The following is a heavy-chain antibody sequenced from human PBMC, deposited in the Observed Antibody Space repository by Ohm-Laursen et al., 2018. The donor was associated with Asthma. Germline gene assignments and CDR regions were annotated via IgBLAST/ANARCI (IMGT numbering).Heavy chain of an antibody. V-gene: IGHV4-59*07. CDR1: GGSITNYY. CDR2: IYYSGST. J-gene: IGHJ4*02. D-gene: IGHD1-14*01. Sequence: SDTLSLTCNVSGGSITNYYWSWIRQPPGKGLEWIGNIYYSGSTNYNPSLKSRVTISVDTSKNQFSLKLSSVTAADTAVYYCASGTSGDYWGQGTLVTVSS. CDR3: ASGTSGDY.